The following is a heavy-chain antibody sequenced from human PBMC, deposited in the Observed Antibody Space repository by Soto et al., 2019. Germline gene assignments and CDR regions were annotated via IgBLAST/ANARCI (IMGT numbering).Heavy chain of an antibody. CDR1: GGSISSYY. CDR3: ARGYSSSSPWFDP. CDR2: IYYSGST. Sequence: SETLSLTCTVSGGSISSYYWSWIRQPPGKGLEWIGYIYYSGSTNYNPSLKSRVTISVDTSKNQFSLKLSSVTAADTAVYYCARGYSSSSPWFDPWGQGTLVTVPQ. V-gene: IGHV4-59*01. J-gene: IGHJ5*02. D-gene: IGHD6-6*01.